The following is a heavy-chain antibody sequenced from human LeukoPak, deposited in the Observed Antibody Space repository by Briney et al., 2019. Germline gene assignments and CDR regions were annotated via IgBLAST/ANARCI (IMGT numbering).Heavy chain of an antibody. J-gene: IGHJ3*02. Sequence: ASVKVSCKASGGTFSSYAISWVRQAPGQGLEWMGGIIPIFGTANYAQKFQGRVTMTEDTSTDTAYMELSSLRSEDTAVYYCATATTAAGYAFDIWGQGTMVTVSS. CDR1: GGTFSSYA. V-gene: IGHV1-69*06. D-gene: IGHD6-13*01. CDR2: IIPIFGTA. CDR3: ATATTAAGYAFDI.